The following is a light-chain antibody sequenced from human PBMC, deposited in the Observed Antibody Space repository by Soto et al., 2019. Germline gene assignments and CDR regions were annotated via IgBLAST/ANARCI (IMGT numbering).Light chain of an antibody. Sequence: DIQMTQSPSSQSAFVGDRVIITCRASQYISTHLSWYQKKPGKATHLLISAASSLQSGVPSRFSGSGSGTDFTLTITSLQPEDFATYYCQQSYTAPRTFGPGTTVDFK. V-gene: IGKV1-39*01. CDR3: QQSYTAPRT. CDR1: QYISTH. J-gene: IGKJ3*01. CDR2: AAS.